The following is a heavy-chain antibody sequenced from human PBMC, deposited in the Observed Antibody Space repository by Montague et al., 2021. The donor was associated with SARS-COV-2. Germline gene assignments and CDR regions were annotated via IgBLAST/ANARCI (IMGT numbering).Heavy chain of an antibody. J-gene: IGHJ6*02. D-gene: IGHD2-2*01. CDR2: INHSGST. Sequence: SETLSLTCAVCGGSFSGYYWSWIRQPPGKGLEWVGEINHSGSTNYNPSLKSRVTISVDTSKSQFSLNMSSVTAADTAVYYCARVRAVPAAMRIFTLGRSYYGMDVWGQGTTVTVSS. CDR3: ARVRAVPAAMRIFTLGRSYYGMDV. CDR1: GGSFSGYY. V-gene: IGHV4-34*01.